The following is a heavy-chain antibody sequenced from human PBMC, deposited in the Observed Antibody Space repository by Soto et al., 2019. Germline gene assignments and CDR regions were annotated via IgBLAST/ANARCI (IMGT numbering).Heavy chain of an antibody. D-gene: IGHD6-19*01. V-gene: IGHV3-23*01. CDR1: GFTFSTYT. Sequence: EVQILESGGGLIQPGESLRLSCAASGFTFSTYTMSWVRQAPEKGLEWVSSISASGGSTYYADSVKGRFTIFRDNSNNTLFLHMSRLRADDTALYYCASEVAVGLFDYWGQGTLVTVSS. CDR2: ISASGGST. J-gene: IGHJ4*02. CDR3: ASEVAVGLFDY.